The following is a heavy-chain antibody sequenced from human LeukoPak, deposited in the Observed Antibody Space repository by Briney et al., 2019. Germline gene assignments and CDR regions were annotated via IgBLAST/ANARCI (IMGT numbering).Heavy chain of an antibody. CDR1: GFTFSSYG. CDR3: VRDAGYGDYRNWFDP. D-gene: IGHD4-17*01. Sequence: PGGSLRLSCAASGFTFSSYGMHWVRQAPGKGLEWVAVIWYDGSNKYYADSVKGRFTISRDNSKNTLYLQMNSLRAEDTAVYFCVRDAGYGDYRNWFDPWGQGTLVTVSS. CDR2: IWYDGSNK. J-gene: IGHJ5*02. V-gene: IGHV3-33*01.